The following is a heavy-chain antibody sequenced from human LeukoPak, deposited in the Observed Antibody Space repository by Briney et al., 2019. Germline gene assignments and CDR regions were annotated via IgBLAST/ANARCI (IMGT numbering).Heavy chain of an antibody. D-gene: IGHD3-10*01. CDR3: ATVRGVNYFDY. CDR2: INPSGGST. V-gene: IGHV1-46*03. Sequence: ASVKVSCKASGYTFTSYYMHWVRQAPGQGLEWMGIINPSGGSTSYAQKLQGRVTMTTDTSTSTAYMELRSLRSDDTAVYYCATVRGVNYFDYWGQGTLVTVSS. J-gene: IGHJ4*02. CDR1: GYTFTSYY.